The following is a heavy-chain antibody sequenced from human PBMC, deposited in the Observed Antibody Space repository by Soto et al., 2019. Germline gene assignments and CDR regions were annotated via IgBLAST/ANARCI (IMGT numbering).Heavy chain of an antibody. D-gene: IGHD3-22*01. Sequence: VGSLRLSCAASGFTFRNYAMSWVRQAPGKGLEWVSAISGSGGSTYYTDSVKGRFTISRDNSKNTLYLQVNGLRAEDTAVYYCAPSGGYHDVLDIWGQGTMVTVSS. J-gene: IGHJ3*02. V-gene: IGHV3-23*01. CDR2: ISGSGGST. CDR1: GFTFRNYA. CDR3: APSGGYHDVLDI.